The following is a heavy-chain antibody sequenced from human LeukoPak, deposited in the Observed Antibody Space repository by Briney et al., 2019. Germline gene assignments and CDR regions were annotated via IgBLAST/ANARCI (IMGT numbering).Heavy chain of an antibody. Sequence: SETLSLTCAVSGGSISSSYSWSWVCQPPGKGLEWIGEVYHSGTTNYYPSLKSRVTMSMDTSKNQFSLKLNSVTAADTAVYYCASRISKAGFDWGQGTLVTVSS. D-gene: IGHD6-13*01. V-gene: IGHV4-4*02. CDR1: GGSISSSYS. J-gene: IGHJ4*02. CDR3: ASRISKAGFD. CDR2: VYHSGTT.